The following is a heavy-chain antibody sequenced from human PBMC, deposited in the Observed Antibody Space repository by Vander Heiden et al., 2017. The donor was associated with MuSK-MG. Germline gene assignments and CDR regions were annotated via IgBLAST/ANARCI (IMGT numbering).Heavy chain of an antibody. CDR3: ARVRRDGYYFDY. J-gene: IGHJ4*02. V-gene: IGHV4-34*01. Sequence: QVQLQQSGAARWKPSETLSLTCAVHGGSFSGYYWRLIRQPPGEGLAWVGEINHSGRTNYNPSLKSRVTISVDTSKNQFSLKLSSVTAADTAVYYFARVRRDGYYFDYWGQGTLVTVSS. CDR2: INHSGRT. CDR1: GGSFSGYY. D-gene: IGHD2-2*03.